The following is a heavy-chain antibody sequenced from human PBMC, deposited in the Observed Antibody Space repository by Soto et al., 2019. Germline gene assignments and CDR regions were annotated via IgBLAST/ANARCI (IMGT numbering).Heavy chain of an antibody. CDR1: GDSVSSNSAA. Sequence: KQSQTLSLTCAISGDSVSSNSAAWNWIRQSPSRGLEWLGRTYYRSKWYNDYAVSVKSRITINPDTSKNQFSLQLNSVTPEDTAVYYCARGNPAGLLRFLEWLSTRYYYYYYMDVWGKGTTVTVSS. CDR3: ARGNPAGLLRFLEWLSTRYYYYYYMDV. D-gene: IGHD3-3*01. V-gene: IGHV6-1*01. J-gene: IGHJ6*03. CDR2: TYYRSKWYN.